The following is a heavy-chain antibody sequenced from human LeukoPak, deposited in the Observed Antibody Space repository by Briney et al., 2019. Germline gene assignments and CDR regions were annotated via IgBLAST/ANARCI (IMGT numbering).Heavy chain of an antibody. D-gene: IGHD5-18*01. CDR2: IIPIFGTA. Sequence: SVKVSCKASGGTFSSYAISWVRQAPGQGLEWMGGIIPIFGTANYAQKFQGRVTITADESTSTAYMELSSLRSEDTAVYYCARAADTAMVPWGYYYGMDVWGQGTTITVSS. CDR3: ARAADTAMVPWGYYYGMDV. V-gene: IGHV1-69*13. J-gene: IGHJ6*02. CDR1: GGTFSSYA.